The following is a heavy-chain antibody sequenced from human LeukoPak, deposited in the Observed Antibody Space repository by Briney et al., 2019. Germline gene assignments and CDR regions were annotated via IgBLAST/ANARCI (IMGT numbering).Heavy chain of an antibody. Sequence: PGGSLRLSCAASGFTFSSYSMNWVSQAPGKGLEWVSSISSSSSYIYYADSVKGRFTISRDNAKNSLYLQMNSLRAEDTAVYYCARDTYWSAARSFDSWGQGTLVTVSS. CDR2: ISSSSSYI. D-gene: IGHD6-6*01. CDR3: ARDTYWSAARSFDS. V-gene: IGHV3-21*01. CDR1: GFTFSSYS. J-gene: IGHJ4*02.